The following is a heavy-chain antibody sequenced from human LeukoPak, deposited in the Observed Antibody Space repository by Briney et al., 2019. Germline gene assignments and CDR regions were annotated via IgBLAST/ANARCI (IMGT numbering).Heavy chain of an antibody. D-gene: IGHD5-18*01. J-gene: IGHJ5*02. CDR3: ARGLDTAMAINWFDP. CDR1: GYTFTGYY. CDR2: INPSSGGT. Sequence: ASVKVSCKASGYTFTGYYMHWVRQAPGQGLEWMGWINPSSGGTNYAQKFQGRVTMTRDTSISTAYMELSRLRSDDTAVYYCARGLDTAMAINWFDPWGQGTLVTVSS. V-gene: IGHV1-2*02.